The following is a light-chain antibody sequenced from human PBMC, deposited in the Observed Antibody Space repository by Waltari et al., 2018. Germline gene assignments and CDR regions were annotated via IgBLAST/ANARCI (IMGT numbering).Light chain of an antibody. Sequence: IQMTQSPSSLSAYVGDRVTITCRASHRINSYLNWYQQKPGKAPKLLLYSTSSLQSGVPSRFSGSGSGTEFTLTISSLQPEDFATYYCQQSYTTLWTFGQGTKVETK. J-gene: IGKJ1*01. CDR2: STS. CDR3: QQSYTTLWT. CDR1: HRINSY. V-gene: IGKV1-39*01.